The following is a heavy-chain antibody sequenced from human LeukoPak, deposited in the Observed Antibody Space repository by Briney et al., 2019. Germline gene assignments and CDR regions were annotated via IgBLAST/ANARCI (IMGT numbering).Heavy chain of an antibody. CDR1: DDSISSNRYF. J-gene: IGHJ4*02. D-gene: IGHD1-26*01. CDR3: ARDVDDVGALLDF. Sequence: SETLSLTCTISDDSISSNRYFWAWIRQPPGGGLEWIASINYNWRTYYNPSLKSRLTISIDTAKRQFSLKLTSVTAADTALYYCARDVDDVGALLDFWGQGTLVTVSS. CDR2: INYNWRT. V-gene: IGHV4-39*07.